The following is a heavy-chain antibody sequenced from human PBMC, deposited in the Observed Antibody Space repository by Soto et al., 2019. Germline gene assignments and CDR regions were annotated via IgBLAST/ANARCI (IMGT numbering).Heavy chain of an antibody. CDR2: FIPIFGTA. CDR1: GGTFSSYA. Sequence: QVQLVQSGAEVKKPGSSVKVSCKASGGTFSSYAISWVRQAPGHGLEWLGGFIPIFGTATYAQKFQGRVTITADESTSTAYMELSSLRSEDTAVYYCAREKWELLGANCWFDPWGQGTLVTVSS. J-gene: IGHJ5*02. V-gene: IGHV1-69*12. D-gene: IGHD1-26*01. CDR3: AREKWELLGANCWFDP.